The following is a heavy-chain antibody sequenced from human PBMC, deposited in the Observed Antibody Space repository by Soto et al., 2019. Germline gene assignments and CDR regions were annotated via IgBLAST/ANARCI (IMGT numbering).Heavy chain of an antibody. D-gene: IGHD2-8*01. CDR2: IYYSGNT. Sequence: SATLSLTCTVSGGSTSSDNYWSWIRQPPGKGLEWIGHIYYSGNTDYNPSLKSRLAISIDTSKNQFSLKLSSVTAADTAVYFCAREGGESSNGLYYFDSWGQGSLVTVSS. V-gene: IGHV4-30-4*01. CDR1: GGSTSSDNY. CDR3: AREGGESSNGLYYFDS. J-gene: IGHJ4*02.